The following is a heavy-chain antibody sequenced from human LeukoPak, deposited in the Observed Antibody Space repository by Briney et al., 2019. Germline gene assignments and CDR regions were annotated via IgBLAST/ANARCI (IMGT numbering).Heavy chain of an antibody. J-gene: IGHJ4*02. CDR1: GFTFNYYY. D-gene: IGHD3-22*01. CDR3: AIQMTLIVVVPYFDH. CDR2: ISSNGATK. V-gene: IGHV3-11*04. Sequence: GGSLRLSCEASGFTFNYYYMAWIRQAPGKGLEWVSFISSNGATKYYAESVKGRFTISRYNAKNSLYLYMNSLRDDDMAFYYCAIQMTLIVVVPYFDHWGQGALVTVSS.